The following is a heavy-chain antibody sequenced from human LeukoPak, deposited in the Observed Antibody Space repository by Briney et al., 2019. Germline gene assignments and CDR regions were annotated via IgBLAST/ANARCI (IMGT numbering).Heavy chain of an antibody. J-gene: IGHJ4*02. Sequence: PSETLSLTCAVYGGSFSGYYWSWVRQAPGKGLEWVSGINWNGGSTGYADSVKGRFTISRDNAKNSLYLQMNSLRAEDTALYYCARDLDFWSVKDYWGQGTLVTVSS. V-gene: IGHV3-20*04. D-gene: IGHD3-3*01. CDR3: ARDLDFWSVKDY. CDR1: GGSFSGYY. CDR2: INWNGGST.